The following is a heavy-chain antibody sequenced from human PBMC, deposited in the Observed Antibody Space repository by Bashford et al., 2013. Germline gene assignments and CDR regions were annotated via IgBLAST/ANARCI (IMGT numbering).Heavy chain of an antibody. Sequence: SGVPSRLSCAALDSPSVGTGCTGSAKLPGKGLVWVSRINSDGVAQTTRTPSKGRFTISTRQRQNTLYLQMNSLRAEDTAVYYCARIAYCSSVSCQSTPRNWYFDLWGRGTLVTVSS. J-gene: IGHJ2*01. V-gene: IGHV3-74*01. D-gene: IGHD2-15*01. CDR2: INSDGVA. CDR1: DSPSVGTG. CDR3: ARIAYCSSVSCQSTPRNWYFDL.